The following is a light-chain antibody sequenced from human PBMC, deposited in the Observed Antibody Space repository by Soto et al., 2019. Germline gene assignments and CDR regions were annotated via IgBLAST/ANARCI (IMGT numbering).Light chain of an antibody. CDR2: AAS. CDR1: QTIDTN. V-gene: IGKV3-15*01. CDR3: QQYNNMPLWT. J-gene: IGKJ1*01. Sequence: IGVWHSAGAVSVSTGERATLSCRASQTIDTNLAWYQQKPGQAPRLLIFAASTRATGIPARFSGSGSGTEFSLTITSLQSEDFALYYCQQYNNMPLWTFGQGTKV.